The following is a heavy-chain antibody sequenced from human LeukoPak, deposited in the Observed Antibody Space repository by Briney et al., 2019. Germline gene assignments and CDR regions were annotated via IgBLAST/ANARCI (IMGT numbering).Heavy chain of an antibody. Sequence: GGPLRLPCGACGFTFSTYAMLWLRQAPGKALEGVPAISGITGSTYYADSVKGRFTNSRDNSKNSLYLQMNSLTAEDTAVYYCAKSVAGNLNWFDPWGQGTLVTVSS. CDR2: ISGITGST. V-gene: IGHV3-23*01. CDR1: GFTFSTYA. D-gene: IGHD6-19*01. CDR3: AKSVAGNLNWFDP. J-gene: IGHJ5*02.